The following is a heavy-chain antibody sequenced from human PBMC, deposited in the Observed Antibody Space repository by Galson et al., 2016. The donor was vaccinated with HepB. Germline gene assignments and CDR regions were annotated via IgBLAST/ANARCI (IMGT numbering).Heavy chain of an antibody. J-gene: IGHJ3*02. CDR3: ARDARYPNSGGFWDAFDI. D-gene: IGHD1-26*01. Sequence: SETLSLTCAVSGGSISTNNWWNWVRQSPEKGLEWIGEIYHSGDTNYSPSLQSRVTMSLDKSKNQFSLRLNSVTAADTAVYYCARDARYPNSGGFWDAFDIWGQGTMVTVSS. V-gene: IGHV4-4*02. CDR1: GGSISTNNW. CDR2: IYHSGDT.